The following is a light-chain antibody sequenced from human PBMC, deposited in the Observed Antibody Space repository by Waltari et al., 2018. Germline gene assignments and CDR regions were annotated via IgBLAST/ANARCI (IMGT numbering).Light chain of an antibody. J-gene: IGLJ1*01. CDR3: QSYDSSLSGHV. V-gene: IGLV1-40*01. CDR2: GND. CDR1: SSNIGAGYD. Sequence: QSVLTQPPSVSGAPGQRVTISCTGSSSNIGAGYDVHWYQQLPGRAPKLPIHGNDRRPSGVPDRFSGSKSGTAGSLAIAGLQADDETDYYCQSYDSSLSGHVFGTGTKVTVL.